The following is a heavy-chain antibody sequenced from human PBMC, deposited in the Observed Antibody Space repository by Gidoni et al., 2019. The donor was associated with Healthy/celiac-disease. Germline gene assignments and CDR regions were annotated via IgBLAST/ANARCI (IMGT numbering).Heavy chain of an antibody. CDR3: ARFPRGQWLLIDY. D-gene: IGHD3-22*01. CDR2: IYYSGST. Sequence: QVQLQESGPGLVQPSETLSLTCPVSRGSISSYYWSWIRQPPGKGLEWIGYIYYSGSTNYNPSLKSRVTISVDTSKNQFSLKLSSVTAADTAVYYCARFPRGQWLLIDYWGQGTLVTVSS. V-gene: IGHV4-59*01. J-gene: IGHJ4*02. CDR1: RGSISSYY.